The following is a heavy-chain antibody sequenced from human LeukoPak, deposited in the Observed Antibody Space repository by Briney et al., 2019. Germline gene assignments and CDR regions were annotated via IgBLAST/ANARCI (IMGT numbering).Heavy chain of an antibody. CDR3: ARAGRRRYSSSSFDY. D-gene: IGHD6-6*01. J-gene: IGHJ4*02. Sequence: SETLSLTCTVSGGSISSYYWSWIRQPAGKGLEWIGRIYTSGSTNYNPSLKSRVTMSVGTSKNQFSLKLSSVTAADTAVYYCARAGRRRYSSSSFDYWGQGTLVTVSS. CDR1: GGSISSYY. CDR2: IYTSGST. V-gene: IGHV4-4*07.